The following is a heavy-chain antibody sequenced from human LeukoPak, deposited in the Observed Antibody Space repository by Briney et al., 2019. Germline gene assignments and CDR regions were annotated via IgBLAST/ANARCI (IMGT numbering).Heavy chain of an antibody. CDR1: GFTFSSYD. D-gene: IGHD3-10*01. Sequence: GGSLRLSCAASGFTFSSYDMHWVRQATGKGLEWVSAIGTAGDTYYPGSVKGRFTISRENAKNSLYLQMNSLRAGDTAVYYCARVSYYGSGSPVGAFDIWGQGTMVTVSS. CDR2: IGTAGDT. CDR3: ARVSYYGSGSPVGAFDI. V-gene: IGHV3-13*01. J-gene: IGHJ3*02.